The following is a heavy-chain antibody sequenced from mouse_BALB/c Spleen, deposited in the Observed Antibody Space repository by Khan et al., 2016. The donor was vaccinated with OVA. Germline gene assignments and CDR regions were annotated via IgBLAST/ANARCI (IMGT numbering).Heavy chain of an antibody. CDR1: GFTFSRFG. J-gene: IGHJ2*01. CDR2: ISSGSSSI. Sequence: EVMLVESGGGLVQPGGSRKLSCAASGFTFSRFGMHWVRQAPEKGLEWVAYISSGSSSIYYADTVKGRFTICRDNPKNILFLQMTSLRSEDTAMYCCARDSNVDYWGQGTTLTVSS. V-gene: IGHV5-17*02. D-gene: IGHD4-1*01. CDR3: ARDSNVDY.